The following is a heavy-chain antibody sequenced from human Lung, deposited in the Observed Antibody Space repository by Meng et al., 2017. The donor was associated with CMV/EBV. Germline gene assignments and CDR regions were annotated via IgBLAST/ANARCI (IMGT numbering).Heavy chain of an antibody. D-gene: IGHD3-16*01. J-gene: IGHJ6*02. V-gene: IGHV4-34*01. CDR2: IDHSGST. CDR1: GGSLGDYF. CDR3: ARMIMNNYDYHFAMDV. Sequence: SXTLSLXCTVYGGSLGDYFWTWIRQPPGKGLEWIGEIDHSGSTKYNPSLKSRATISDDASKNQLSLKLRSLTAADTAVYYCARMIMNNYDYHFAMDVWGPGTXVTGAS.